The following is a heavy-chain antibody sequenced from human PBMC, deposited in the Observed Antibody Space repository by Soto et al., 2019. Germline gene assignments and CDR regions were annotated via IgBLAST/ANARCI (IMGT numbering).Heavy chain of an antibody. Sequence: ASVKVSCKASGYTFTSYDISWVRQAPGQGLEWMGWISAYNGNTNYAQKLQGRVTMTTDTSTSTAYMELRSLRSDDTAVYYCARDRRSHEYGALFAYWGQGTLVTVSS. CDR3: ARDRRSHEYGALFAY. V-gene: IGHV1-18*01. CDR1: GYTFTSYD. J-gene: IGHJ4*02. CDR2: ISAYNGNT. D-gene: IGHD4-17*01.